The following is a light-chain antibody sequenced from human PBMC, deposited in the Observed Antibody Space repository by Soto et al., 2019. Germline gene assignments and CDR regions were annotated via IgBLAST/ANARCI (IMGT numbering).Light chain of an antibody. CDR3: SSYAGINNLM. Sequence: QSALTQPPSASGSLGQSVTISCTGTSSDVGGYNYVSWYQQHPGRAPKLMIYEVNKRPSGVPDRFSGSKSGNTASLTVSGLQAEDEADYYCSSYAGINNLMFGGGTKLTVL. J-gene: IGLJ3*02. CDR1: SSDVGGYNY. CDR2: EVN. V-gene: IGLV2-8*01.